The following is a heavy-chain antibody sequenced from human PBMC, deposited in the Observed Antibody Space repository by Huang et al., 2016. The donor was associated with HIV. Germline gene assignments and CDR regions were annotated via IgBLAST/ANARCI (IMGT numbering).Heavy chain of an antibody. D-gene: IGHD5-12*01. CDR3: AKDREDSAYQLDY. J-gene: IGHJ4*02. CDR2: ISYYGSYH. CDR1: GFTFSNYG. Sequence: QVQLVESGGGVVQPGRSLRLSCAASGFTFSNYGVHWVRQAAVNVLEWVSAISYYGSYHYYSDSVKGRFTISRDDSQNTLYLQMSSLRAEDTAVYFCAKDREDSAYQLDYWGQGTRVTVSS. V-gene: IGHV3-30*18.